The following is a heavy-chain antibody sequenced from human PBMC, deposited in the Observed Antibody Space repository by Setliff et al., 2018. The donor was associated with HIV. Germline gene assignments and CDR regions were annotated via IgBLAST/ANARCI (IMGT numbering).Heavy chain of an antibody. V-gene: IGHV1-2*02. CDR3: ATDGLGGWLRPMPGY. CDR1: GYTFINYY. J-gene: IGHJ4*02. CDR2: INPNSGDT. Sequence: GASVKVSCKASGYTFINYYMHWVRQAPGQGLEWMGWINPNSGDTNYAQKFQGRVTLTEDTSTGTAYMELSGLRSEETAVYYCATDGLGGWLRPMPGYWDQGTQVTAPQ. D-gene: IGHD5-12*01.